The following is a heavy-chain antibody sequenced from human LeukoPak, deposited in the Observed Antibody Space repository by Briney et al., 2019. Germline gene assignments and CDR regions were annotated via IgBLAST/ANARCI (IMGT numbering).Heavy chain of an antibody. V-gene: IGHV3-23*01. D-gene: IGHD3-22*01. CDR1: GFTFSSYA. Sequence: GGSLRLSCAASGFTFSSYAMSWVRQAPGKGLEWVSAISGSGGSTYYADSVKGRFTISRDNSKNTLYLQMNSLRAEDTAVYYCARAASLCYYDSSGYYYDYWGQGTLVTVSS. J-gene: IGHJ4*02. CDR2: ISGSGGST. CDR3: ARAASLCYYDSSGYYYDY.